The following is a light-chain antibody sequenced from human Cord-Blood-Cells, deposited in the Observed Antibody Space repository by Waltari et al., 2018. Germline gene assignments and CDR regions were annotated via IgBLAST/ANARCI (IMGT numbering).Light chain of an antibody. CDR1: QDISNY. J-gene: IGKJ4*01. V-gene: IGKV1-33*01. CDR2: DAS. CDR3: QQYDNHT. Sequence: DIQMTQSPSPLSASVGDRVTITCQASQDISNYLNWYQQKTGKAPKLLIYDASNLETGVPSRVSGSGSGTDFTFTISSLQPEDIATYYCQQYDNHTFGGGTKVEIK.